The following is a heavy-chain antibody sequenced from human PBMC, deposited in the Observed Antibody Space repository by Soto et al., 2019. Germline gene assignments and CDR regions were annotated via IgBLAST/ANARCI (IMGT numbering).Heavy chain of an antibody. J-gene: IGHJ5*02. D-gene: IGHD1-26*01. CDR2: ISGSGFKK. V-gene: IGHV3-23*01. CDR1: GFIFENFG. CDR3: AKNQGVELVPLATVDWFDP. Sequence: GGSLRLSCAASGFIFENFGMSWVRQAPGKGLEWISSISGSGFKKYYADSVKGRFTISRDNSQSTVYLELNNLGAEDTAVYHCAKNQGVELVPLATVDWFDPWGQGSVVTVSS.